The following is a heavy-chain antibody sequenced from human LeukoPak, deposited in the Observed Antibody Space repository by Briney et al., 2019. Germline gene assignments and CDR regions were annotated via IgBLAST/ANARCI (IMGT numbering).Heavy chain of an antibody. CDR2: IYYSGST. J-gene: IGHJ3*02. D-gene: IGHD5-12*01. Sequence: PSETLSLTCTVSGGSISSGGYYWSWIRQHPGKGLEWIGCIYYSGSTYYNPSLKSRVTISVDTSKNQFSLKLSSVTAADTAVYYCARDIGAGGAFDIWGQGTMVTVSS. V-gene: IGHV4-31*03. CDR1: GGSISSGGYY. CDR3: ARDIGAGGAFDI.